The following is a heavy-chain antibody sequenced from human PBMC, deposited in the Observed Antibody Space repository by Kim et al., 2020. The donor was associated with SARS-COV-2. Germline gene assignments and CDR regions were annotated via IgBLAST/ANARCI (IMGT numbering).Heavy chain of an antibody. CDR1: GYTFTSYY. V-gene: IGHV1-46*01. J-gene: IGHJ6*02. Sequence: ASVKVSCKASGYTFTSYYMHWVRQAPGQGLEWMGIINPSGGSTSYAQKFQGRVTMTRDTSTSTVYMELISLRSEDTAVYYCAREGYGDYYYYGMDVWGQGTTVTVSS. CDR3: AREGYGDYYYYGMDV. CDR2: INPSGGST. D-gene: IGHD4-17*01.